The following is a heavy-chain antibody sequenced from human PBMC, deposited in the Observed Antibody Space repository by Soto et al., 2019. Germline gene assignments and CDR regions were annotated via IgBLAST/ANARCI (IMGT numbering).Heavy chain of an antibody. V-gene: IGHV3-30*03. CDR2: ISYDGSDI. CDR3: AIVRVADSPLDH. Sequence: QVQLVESGGGVVQPGRSLRLSCVGSGFIFSNYVMHWVRQAPGKGLEWVAFISYDGSDILYADSVKGRFTISRDNSKSTLFLHMNRPTAEDTAVYFCAIVRVADSPLDHWGQGTLVTVSS. D-gene: IGHD3-10*02. CDR1: GFIFSNYV. J-gene: IGHJ4*02.